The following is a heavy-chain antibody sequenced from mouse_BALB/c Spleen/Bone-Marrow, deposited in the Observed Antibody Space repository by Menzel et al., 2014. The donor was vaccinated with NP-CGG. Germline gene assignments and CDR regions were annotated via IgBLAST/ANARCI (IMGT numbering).Heavy chain of an antibody. J-gene: IGHJ1*01. Sequence: EVQRVESGGGLVQPGGSRKLSCAASGFTFSSFGVHWVRQAPEKGLEWVAYISSGSTAICYADTVKGRFTISRDNPKNTLFLQMTSLRSEDTAMYYCARRGNWDDFDVWGAGTTVTVSS. CDR3: ARRGNWDDFDV. V-gene: IGHV5-17*02. CDR1: GFTFSSFG. CDR2: ISSGSTAI. D-gene: IGHD4-1*01.